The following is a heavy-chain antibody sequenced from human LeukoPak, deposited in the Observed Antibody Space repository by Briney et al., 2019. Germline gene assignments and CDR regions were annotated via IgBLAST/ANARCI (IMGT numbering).Heavy chain of an antibody. J-gene: IGHJ6*03. V-gene: IGHV5-51*01. CDR3: ARQLSGTYSPNHMDV. CDR1: GYSFTTYW. D-gene: IGHD1-26*01. Sequence: GESLKISCKGSGYSFTTYWIGWVRQMPGKGLEWMGIIYPGDSDIRYSPSFQGQVTFSADKSISTAYLQWSSLKASDTAIYYCARQLSGTYSPNHMDVWGKGTTVTVSS. CDR2: IYPGDSDI.